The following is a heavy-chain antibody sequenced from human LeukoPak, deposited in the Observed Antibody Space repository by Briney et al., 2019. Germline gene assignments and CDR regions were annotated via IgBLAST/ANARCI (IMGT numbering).Heavy chain of an antibody. V-gene: IGHV3-30*04. CDR1: GFTFSSYA. Sequence: GGSLRLSCAASGFTFSSYAMHWVRQAPGKGLEWVAVISYDGSNKYHADSVKGRFTISRDNSKNTLYLQMNSLRAEDTAVYYCARDRDNQFDYWGQGTLVTVSS. CDR3: ARDRDNQFDY. J-gene: IGHJ4*02. CDR2: ISYDGSNK. D-gene: IGHD1-1*01.